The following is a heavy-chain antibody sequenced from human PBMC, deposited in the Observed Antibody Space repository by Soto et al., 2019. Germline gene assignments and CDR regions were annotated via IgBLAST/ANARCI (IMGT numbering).Heavy chain of an antibody. D-gene: IGHD2-8*01. CDR1: GGTFSSYA. Sequence: SVKVSCKASGGTFSSYAISWVRQAPGQGLEWMGGIIPIFGTANYAQKFQGRVTITADESTSTAYMELSSLRSEDTAVYYCARDLPLYCTNGVCSESQLDPWGQGXLVTVYS. CDR2: IIPIFGTA. J-gene: IGHJ5*02. CDR3: ARDLPLYCTNGVCSESQLDP. V-gene: IGHV1-69*13.